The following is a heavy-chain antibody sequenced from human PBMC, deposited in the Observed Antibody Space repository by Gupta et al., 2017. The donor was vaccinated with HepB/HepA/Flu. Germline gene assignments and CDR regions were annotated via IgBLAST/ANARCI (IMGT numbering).Heavy chain of an antibody. V-gene: IGHV4-39*01. CDR3: ARHSDYFDFDY. J-gene: IGHJ4*02. CDR2: MHYSEST. CDR1: GGSVSSYY. D-gene: IGHD3-9*01. Sequence: QLHLQESGPGLVKPSATLSLTCTVSGGSVSSYYWGWIRQPPGKGLEWIGSMHYSESTYYNPSLKSRRTISVDPSKKQCSLRLSSVXAAETAGYXCARHSDYFDFDYWGQGPLVNVAS.